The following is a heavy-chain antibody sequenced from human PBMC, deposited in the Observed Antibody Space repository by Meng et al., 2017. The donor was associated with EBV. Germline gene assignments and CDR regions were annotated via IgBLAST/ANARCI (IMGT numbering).Heavy chain of an antibody. CDR3: AHIIAARPFDY. CDR2: IYWDDDK. Sequence: ITLKESGPTLVKPTQTLTLTWTFSGFSLSTRGVGVGWTRQPPGKALEWLALIYWDDDKRYSPSLKSRLTITKDTSKNQVVLTMTNMDPVDAATYYCAHIIAARPFDYWGQGTLVTVSS. J-gene: IGHJ4*02. V-gene: IGHV2-5*02. CDR1: GFSLSTRGVG. D-gene: IGHD6-6*01.